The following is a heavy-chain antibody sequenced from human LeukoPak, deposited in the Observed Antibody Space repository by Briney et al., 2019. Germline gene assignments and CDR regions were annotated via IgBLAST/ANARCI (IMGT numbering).Heavy chain of an antibody. CDR2: IYYIGST. J-gene: IGHJ4*02. D-gene: IGHD3-22*01. V-gene: IGHV4-61*01. Sequence: PSETLSLTCIVSGDSVSRSSYYWTWIRQPPGKGLEWIVYIYYIGSTNYNPSLKSRLTMSVDTSKNQFSLRLSSVIAADTAVYYCARYLDSTGSFDFWGQGTLVTVSS. CDR3: ARYLDSTGSFDF. CDR1: GDSVSRSSYY.